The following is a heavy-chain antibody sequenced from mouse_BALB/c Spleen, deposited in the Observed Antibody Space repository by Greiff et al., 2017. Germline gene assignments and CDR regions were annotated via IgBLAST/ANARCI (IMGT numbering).Heavy chain of an antibody. J-gene: IGHJ1*01. D-gene: IGHD1-1*01. V-gene: IGHV3-5*02. CDR2: IYYSGTI. CDR1: GISITTGNYR. CDR3: ARAVVAPRYWYFDV. Sequence: VQLQQSGPGLVKPSQTVSLTCTVTGISITTGNYRWSWIRQFPGNKLEWIGYIYYSGTITYNPSLTSRTTITRDTSKNQFFLEMNSLTAEDTATYYCARAVVAPRYWYFDVWGAGTTVTVSS.